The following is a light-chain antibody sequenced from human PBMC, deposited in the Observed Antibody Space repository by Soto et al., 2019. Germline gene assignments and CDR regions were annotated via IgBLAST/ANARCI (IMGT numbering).Light chain of an antibody. V-gene: IGKV3-20*01. Sequence: MSQSPATLSVSPGERVTLSCRASQNIHNHMSWFLQKPGQTPRLLIHGASSRATGIPDRFSGSGSGTGFTLTISSLEPEDFALYYCQQYGTTPWTFGQGTKVDIK. J-gene: IGKJ1*01. CDR2: GAS. CDR3: QQYGTTPWT. CDR1: QNIHNH.